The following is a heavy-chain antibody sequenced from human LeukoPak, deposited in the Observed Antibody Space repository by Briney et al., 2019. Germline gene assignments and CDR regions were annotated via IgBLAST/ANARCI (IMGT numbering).Heavy chain of an antibody. V-gene: IGHV1-18*01. Sequence: ASVKVSCKASGYTFTSYGISWVRQAPGQGLEWMGWISAYNGNTNYAQKLQGRVTMTTDTSTSTAYMELRSLRSDDTAVYYCARTSLNYYDSSGYGSHFDYWGQGTLVTVSS. J-gene: IGHJ4*02. CDR1: GYTFTSYG. D-gene: IGHD3-22*01. CDR3: ARTSLNYYDSSGYGSHFDY. CDR2: ISAYNGNT.